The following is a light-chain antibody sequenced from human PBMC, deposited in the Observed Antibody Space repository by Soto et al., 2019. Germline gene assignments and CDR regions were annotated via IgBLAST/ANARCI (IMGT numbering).Light chain of an antibody. CDR1: QSVSSSY. Sequence: EIVLTQSPGTLSLSPGERATLSCRASQSVSSSYLAWYQQKPGQAPRLLIYGASSRATRVPDRFSGSGAGKDFTITISRLELEDFAVYYCQQYGSSSWTFGRGTKVEIK. CDR2: GAS. J-gene: IGKJ1*01. CDR3: QQYGSSSWT. V-gene: IGKV3-20*01.